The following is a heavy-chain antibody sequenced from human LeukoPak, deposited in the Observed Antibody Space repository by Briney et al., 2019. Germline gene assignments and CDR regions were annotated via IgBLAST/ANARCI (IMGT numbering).Heavy chain of an antibody. CDR3: ARDLSPYYYYYMDV. Sequence: ASVKVSCKASGYTFTNYGISWLRQAPGQGLEWMGWISANNGHTKYAQKLQGRVTVTTDTSTSTAYMEVRSLRSDDTAVYYCARDLSPYYYYYMDVWGKGTTVTVSS. CDR1: GYTFTNYG. CDR2: ISANNGHT. J-gene: IGHJ6*03. V-gene: IGHV1-18*01.